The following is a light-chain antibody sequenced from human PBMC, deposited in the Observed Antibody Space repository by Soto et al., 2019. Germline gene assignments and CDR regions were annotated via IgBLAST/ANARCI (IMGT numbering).Light chain of an antibody. CDR2: SNN. V-gene: IGLV1-44*01. J-gene: IGLJ2*01. Sequence: QSVLTQPPSASGTPGQRVTISCSGSNSNIRSNTVNWYQQLPGTAPKLLIYSNNQRPSGVPDRFSGSKSGSSASLAISGLQSEDEDDYYCAAWDDSLNGVVFGGGTKLTVL. CDR3: AAWDDSLNGVV. CDR1: NSNIRSNT.